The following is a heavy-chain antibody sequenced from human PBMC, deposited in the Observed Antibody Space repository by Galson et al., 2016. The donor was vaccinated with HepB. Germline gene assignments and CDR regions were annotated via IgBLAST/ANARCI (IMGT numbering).Heavy chain of an antibody. V-gene: IGHV3-53*01. CDR2: IGDNTDGT. CDR1: GFTVSSNY. CDR3: ASHLGGSSLDPFDI. J-gene: IGHJ3*02. D-gene: IGHD3-16*01. Sequence: SLRLSCAASGFTVSSNYLTWVRQAPGKGLEWVSDIGDNTDGTKYADSVKGRFTISRDKSKNTLFLNMISLRAEDTASYYCASHLGGSSLDPFDIWGRGTMVTVAS.